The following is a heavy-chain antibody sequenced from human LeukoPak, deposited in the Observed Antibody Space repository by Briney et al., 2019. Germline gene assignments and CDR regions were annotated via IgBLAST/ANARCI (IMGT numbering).Heavy chain of an antibody. J-gene: IGHJ5*02. CDR2: IYYSGTT. CDR3: ARDLDCSGGRCYWGWFDP. D-gene: IGHD2-15*01. CDR1: GGSISSGGYS. Sequence: SETLSLTCAVSGGSISSGGYSWSWIRQPPGKGLEWIGYIYYSGTTYYNPSLKSRVTISVDTSKNQFSLKLSSVTAADTAVYYCARDLDCSGGRCYWGWFDPWGQGTLVIVSS. V-gene: IGHV4-30-4*08.